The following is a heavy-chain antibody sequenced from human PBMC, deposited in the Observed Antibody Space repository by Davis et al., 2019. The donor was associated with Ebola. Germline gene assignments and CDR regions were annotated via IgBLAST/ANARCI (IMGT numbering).Heavy chain of an antibody. V-gene: IGHV1-69*13. D-gene: IGHD3-10*01. CDR1: GGTFSSYA. J-gene: IGHJ3*01. Sequence: SVKVSCKASGGTFSSYAISWVRQAPGQGLEWMGGIIPIFGTANYAQKFQGRVTITADESTSTAYMELSSLRSEDTAVYYCARRGETGMFRRGVFDVWGQGTMVTVSS. CDR3: ARRGETGMFRRGVFDV. CDR2: IIPIFGTA.